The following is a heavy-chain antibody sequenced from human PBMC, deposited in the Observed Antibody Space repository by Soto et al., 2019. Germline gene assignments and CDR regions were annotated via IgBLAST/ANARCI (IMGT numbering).Heavy chain of an antibody. V-gene: IGHV1-18*01. Sequence: QVQLVQSGAEVKEPGASVKVSCKASGYTFTSYGISWVRQAPGQGLEWMGWISAYNGNTNYAQKLHGRVTLTTDTSTSTAYMELRSLRSDDPAVYYCARDRTLAVAGTRYYYGMDVWGQGTTVTVSS. CDR2: ISAYNGNT. CDR3: ARDRTLAVAGTRYYYGMDV. CDR1: GYTFTSYG. D-gene: IGHD6-19*01. J-gene: IGHJ6*02.